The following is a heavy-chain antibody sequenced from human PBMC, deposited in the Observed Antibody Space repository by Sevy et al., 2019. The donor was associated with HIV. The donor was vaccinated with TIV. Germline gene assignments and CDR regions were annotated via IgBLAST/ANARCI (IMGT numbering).Heavy chain of an antibody. CDR2: MNPNSRDT. V-gene: IGHV1-8*01. CDR3: ARGWPRLYQVLPVY. Sequence: AAVNVSCQTSGYAFSNYEINWVRQATGQGLEWMGRMNPNSRDTSYSQKFQGRVTMSSDTPTSTVYMELSGLRSEYTAVYYCARGWPRLYQVLPVYWGQGTTVRVSS. J-gene: IGHJ4*02. CDR1: GYAFSNYE. D-gene: IGHD2-2*01.